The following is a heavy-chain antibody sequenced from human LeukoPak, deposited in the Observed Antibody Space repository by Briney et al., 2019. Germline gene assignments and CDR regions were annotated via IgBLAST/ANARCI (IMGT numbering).Heavy chain of an antibody. Sequence: GGSLRLSCAASGFTFSDYYMCWIRQAPGKGLEWLSYISSSSSYTTYADSVKGRFTISRDNAKNSLYLQMNSLRAEDTAVYYCARGGNYYFDYWGQGTLVTVSS. CDR2: ISSSSSYT. CDR3: ARGGNYYFDY. V-gene: IGHV3-11*06. J-gene: IGHJ4*02. CDR1: GFTFSDYY.